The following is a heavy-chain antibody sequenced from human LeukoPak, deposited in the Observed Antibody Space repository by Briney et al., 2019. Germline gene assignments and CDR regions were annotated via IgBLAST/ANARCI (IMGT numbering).Heavy chain of an antibody. V-gene: IGHV3-30*18. D-gene: IGHD3-3*01. CDR3: AKDSLRFLEWLSSGPYGMDV. J-gene: IGHJ6*02. CDR2: ISYDGSNK. Sequence: AGGSLRLSCAASGFTFNNYWMSWVRQAPGKGLEWVAVISYDGSNKYYADSVKGRFTISRDNSKNTLYLQMNSLRAEDTAVYYCAKDSLRFLEWLSSGPYGMDVWGQGTTVTVSS. CDR1: GFTFNNYW.